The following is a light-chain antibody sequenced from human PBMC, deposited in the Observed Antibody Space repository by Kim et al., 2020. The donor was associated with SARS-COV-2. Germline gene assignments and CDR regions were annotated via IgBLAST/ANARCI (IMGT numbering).Light chain of an antibody. J-gene: IGKJ5*01. CDR3: QQYGGSPLIT. CDR2: DAS. V-gene: IGKV3D-20*01. Sequence: PGQRATLSFGASQSVRSNYLGWYQQKPGLAPRLLIYDASNRATGIPDRFNGDGSGTNFTLTITRLEPEDFAVYYCQQYGGSPLITFGQGTRLEIK. CDR1: QSVRSNY.